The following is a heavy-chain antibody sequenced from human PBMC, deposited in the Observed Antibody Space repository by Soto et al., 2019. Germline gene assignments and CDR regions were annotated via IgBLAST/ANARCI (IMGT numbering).Heavy chain of an antibody. D-gene: IGHD3-22*01. CDR1: GDYINSDYY. Sequence: PSETLSLTCPISGDYINSDYYWSWIRQPPGKGLEWIGHIYYTGGTFENPSLKSRLTMSIDTSKNQFSLKLSSVTAADTAVYYGARDAAGKNFDSRSYYPNSDHWGQGTQSTGSA. CDR2: IYYTGGT. CDR3: ARDAAGKNFDSRSYYPNSDH. J-gene: IGHJ5*02. V-gene: IGHV4-30-4*01.